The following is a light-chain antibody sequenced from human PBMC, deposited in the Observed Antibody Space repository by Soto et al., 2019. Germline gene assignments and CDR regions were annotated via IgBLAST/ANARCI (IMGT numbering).Light chain of an antibody. CDR1: QSVGNN. CDR3: QQYNNWPPIT. Sequence: EIAMTQSPNTLSVSPGERATLSCRASQSVGNNLAWYQQKPGQAPRLFIYGASTRATGIPARFSGSGSGTEFTLTISSLQSEDFAIYYCQQYNNWPPITFGQGTRLEIK. CDR2: GAS. J-gene: IGKJ5*01. V-gene: IGKV3-15*01.